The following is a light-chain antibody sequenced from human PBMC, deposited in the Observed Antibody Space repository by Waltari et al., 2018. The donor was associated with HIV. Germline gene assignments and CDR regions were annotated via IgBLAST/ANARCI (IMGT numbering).Light chain of an antibody. J-gene: IGLJ2*01. V-gene: IGLV3-9*01. CDR3: QVWDSSTAKV. CDR2: RDS. CDR1: KSGSKN. Sequence: SYELTQQLSVSVALGQTARITCGGKKSGSKNVNWYQQKPGQAPVLVIYRDSNRPSGIPERFSGSNSGNTATLTISRAQAGDEADYYCQVWDSSTAKVFGGGTKLTVL.